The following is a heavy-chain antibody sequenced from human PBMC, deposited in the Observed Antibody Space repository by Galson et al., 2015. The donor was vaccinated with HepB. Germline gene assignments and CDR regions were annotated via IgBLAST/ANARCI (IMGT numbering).Heavy chain of an antibody. D-gene: IGHD5-18*01. CDR3: ARTSGYNYGDYYYYGMGG. J-gene: IGHJ6*02. CDR1: GFSLTTSAMR. Sequence: PALVKPTPTLTLTCSCSGFSLTTSAMRVSWIRQPPGKALEWLARIYWDDKKFFSTSLRTRLTISKDTSKNQVVLTMTDMDPVDTATYFCARTSGYNYGDYYYYGMGGWGQGTTVTVSS. CDR2: IYWDDKK. V-gene: IGHV2-70*04.